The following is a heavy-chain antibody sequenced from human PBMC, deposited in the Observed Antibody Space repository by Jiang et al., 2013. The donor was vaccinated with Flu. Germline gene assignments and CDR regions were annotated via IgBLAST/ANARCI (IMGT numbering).Heavy chain of an antibody. CDR2: IWHDGSNE. Sequence: VQLVESGGGVVQPGGSLRLSCAASGFIFNYYGMHWVRQSPGKGLEWVASIWHDGSNEYYADSVRGRFTISRDNSKNTLYLQMDSLRPEDTAIYYCATLRGTSYDTYLADYWGQGTLVTVSS. D-gene: IGHD3-9*01. CDR1: GFIFNYYG. J-gene: IGHJ4*02. CDR3: ATLRGTSYDTYLADY. V-gene: IGHV3-30*02.